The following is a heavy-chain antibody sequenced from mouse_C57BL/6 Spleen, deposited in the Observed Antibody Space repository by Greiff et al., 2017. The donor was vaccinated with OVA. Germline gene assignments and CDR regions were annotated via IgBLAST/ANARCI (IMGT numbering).Heavy chain of an antibody. J-gene: IGHJ1*03. CDR1: GFNIKDDY. CDR3: TQLTGTDWDFDV. CDR2: IDPENGDT. Sequence: VQLQQSGAELVRPGASVKLSCTASGFNIKDDYMHWVKQRPEQGLEWIGWIDPENGDTEYASKFQGKATITADTSSNTAYLQLSSLTSEDTAVYYCTQLTGTDWDFDVWGTGTTVTVSS. D-gene: IGHD4-1*01. V-gene: IGHV14-4*01.